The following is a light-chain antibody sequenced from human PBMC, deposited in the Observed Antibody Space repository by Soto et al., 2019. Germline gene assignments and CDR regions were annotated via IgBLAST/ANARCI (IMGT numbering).Light chain of an antibody. Sequence: EIVMTQSPATLSVSPGERAALSCRASQSVSSNLAWYQQKPDQAPRLLIYGASTTATGIPARFSGSGSGTEFTLTISSLQSEDFATYYCQQLNSYPLTFGGGTKVENK. J-gene: IGKJ4*01. V-gene: IGKV3-15*01. CDR3: QQLNSYPLT. CDR2: GAS. CDR1: QSVSSN.